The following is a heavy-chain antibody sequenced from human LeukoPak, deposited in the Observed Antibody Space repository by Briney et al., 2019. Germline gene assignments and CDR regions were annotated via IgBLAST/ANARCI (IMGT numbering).Heavy chain of an antibody. CDR3: AKGRYDFWSGYLTD. D-gene: IGHD3-3*01. CDR2: IYSGGST. Sequence: PGGSLRLSCAASGFTVSSNYMSWVRQAPGKGLEWVSVIYSGGSTYYADSVKGRFTISRDNSKNTLYLQMNSLRAEDTAVYYCAKGRYDFWSGYLTDWGQGTLVTVSS. V-gene: IGHV3-53*01. J-gene: IGHJ4*02. CDR1: GFTVSSNY.